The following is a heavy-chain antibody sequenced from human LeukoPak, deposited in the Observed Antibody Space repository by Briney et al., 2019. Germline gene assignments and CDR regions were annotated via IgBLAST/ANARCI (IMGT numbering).Heavy chain of an antibody. V-gene: IGHV4-59*01. CDR1: GGSISVYY. CDR3: ARGPYPLDTAMVIDY. Sequence: SETLSLTCTVSGGSISVYYWTWIRQPPGKGLEWIGDIYYSGSTNYNPSLKSRVTISVDTSKNQFSLKLSSVTAADTAVYYCARGPYPLDTAMVIDYWGQGTLVAVSS. D-gene: IGHD5-18*01. J-gene: IGHJ4*02. CDR2: IYYSGST.